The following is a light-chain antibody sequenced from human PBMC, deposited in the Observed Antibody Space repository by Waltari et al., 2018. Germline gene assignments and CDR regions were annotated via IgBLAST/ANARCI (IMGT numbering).Light chain of an antibody. V-gene: IGLV8-61*01. J-gene: IGLJ6*01. CDR1: SGSVSTSSY. CDR3: VLYMGSGINV. CDR2: STN. Sequence: QTVVTQEPSFSVSPGGTVPLTCGLSSGSVSTSSYPSWYQQTPGQAPRTLIYSTNTRSSGVPDRFSGSILGNKAALTITGAQADDESDYYCVLYMGSGINVFGSGTKVTVL.